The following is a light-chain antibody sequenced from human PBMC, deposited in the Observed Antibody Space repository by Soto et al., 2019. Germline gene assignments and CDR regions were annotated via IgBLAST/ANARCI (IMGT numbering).Light chain of an antibody. Sequence: DIVMTQSPLSLPVTPGEPASISCRSSQSLLHSNGYNYLDWYLQKPGQSPQLLIYLGSNRSSGVPDRFSGSGYGTEFTLTIASLQPDDSASYYRQQYNSFSKTFGRGTKVDIK. CDR3: QQYNSFSKT. J-gene: IGKJ1*01. CDR2: LGS. V-gene: IGKV2-28*01. CDR1: QSLLHSNGYNY.